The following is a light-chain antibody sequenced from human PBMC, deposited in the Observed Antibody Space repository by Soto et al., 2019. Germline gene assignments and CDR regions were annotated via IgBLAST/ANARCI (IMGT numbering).Light chain of an antibody. CDR2: DNN. Sequence: QSVLTQPPSVSAAPGQKVTISCSGSSSNIGNNYVSWYQQLPGTAPKLLIYDNNKRPSGIPDRFSGSKSGKSATLGITGLQTGDEADYYCGTWDSSRSDVFGGGTKLTVL. CDR1: SSNIGNNY. J-gene: IGLJ2*01. V-gene: IGLV1-51*01. CDR3: GTWDSSRSDV.